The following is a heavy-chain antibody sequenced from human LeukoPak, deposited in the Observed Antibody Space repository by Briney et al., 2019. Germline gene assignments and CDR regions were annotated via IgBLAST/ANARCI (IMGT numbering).Heavy chain of an antibody. CDR1: GGSFSSYY. CDR3: AREGADYGDYVLTFDI. V-gene: IGHV4-59*01. J-gene: IGHJ3*02. CDR2: IYYSGST. Sequence: SETLSLTCTVSGGSFSSYYWSWIRQPPGKGLEWIGYIYYSGSTDYNPSLKSRVTISVDTSKNQLSLKLSSVTAADTAVYYCAREGADYGDYVLTFDIWGQGTMVTVSS. D-gene: IGHD4-17*01.